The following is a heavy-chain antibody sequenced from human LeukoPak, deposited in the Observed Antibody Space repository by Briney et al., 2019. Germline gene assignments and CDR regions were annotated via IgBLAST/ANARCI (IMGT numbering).Heavy chain of an antibody. CDR2: IYTSGST. J-gene: IGHJ6*03. V-gene: IGHV4-4*07. Sequence: SETLSLTCTVSGGSISSYYWSWIRQPAGKGLEWIGRIYTSGSTNYNPSLKSRVTISVDTSKNQFSLKLSSVTAADTAVYYCARDEYCGGDCYSAYYYYMDVWGKGTTVTVSS. D-gene: IGHD2-21*01. CDR1: GGSISSYY. CDR3: ARDEYCGGDCYSAYYYYMDV.